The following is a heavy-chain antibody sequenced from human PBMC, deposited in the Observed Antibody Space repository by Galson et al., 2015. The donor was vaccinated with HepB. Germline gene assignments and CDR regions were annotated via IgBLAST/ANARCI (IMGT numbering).Heavy chain of an antibody. V-gene: IGHV1-18*04. Sequence: SVKVSCKASGYTFTSYGISWVRQAPGQGLEWMGWISAYNGNTNYAQKLQGRVTMTTDTSTSTAYMELRSLRSDDTAVYYCARGDLYDSSGLDGYWGQGTLVTVSS. J-gene: IGHJ4*02. D-gene: IGHD3-22*01. CDR3: ARGDLYDSSGLDGY. CDR2: ISAYNGNT. CDR1: GYTFTSYG.